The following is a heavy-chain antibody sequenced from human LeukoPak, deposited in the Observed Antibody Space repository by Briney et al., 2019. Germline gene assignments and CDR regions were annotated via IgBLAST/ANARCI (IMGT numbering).Heavy chain of an antibody. Sequence: GGSLRLSCRTAGFTFGDYAMSWVRQAPGKGMEWVGFIRSETYGGTTEYDASVKDRFTISRDDSKSIAYLQMNSLKTEDTGVYYCTKVEWELPRNWGQGTLVTV. CDR1: GFTFGDYA. CDR3: TKVEWELPRN. V-gene: IGHV3-49*04. J-gene: IGHJ4*02. D-gene: IGHD1-26*01. CDR2: IRSETYGGTT.